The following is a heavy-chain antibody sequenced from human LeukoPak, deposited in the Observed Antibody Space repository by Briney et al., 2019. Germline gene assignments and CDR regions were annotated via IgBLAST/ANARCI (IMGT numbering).Heavy chain of an antibody. V-gene: IGHV1-18*01. CDR3: ARMGSTVTTYYYYMDV. CDR2: ISAYNGNT. CDR1: GYASTSYG. Sequence: ASVKVSCKASGYASTSYGISWVRQAPGQGLEWMGWISAYNGNTNYAQKLQGRVTMTTDTSTSTAYMELRSLRSDDTAVYYCARMGSTVTTYYYYMDVWGKGTTVTVSS. J-gene: IGHJ6*03. D-gene: IGHD4-17*01.